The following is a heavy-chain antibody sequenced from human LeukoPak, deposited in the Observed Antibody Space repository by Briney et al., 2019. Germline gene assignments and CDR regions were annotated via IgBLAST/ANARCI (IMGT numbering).Heavy chain of an antibody. CDR1: GDSVSSNRAA. D-gene: IGHD5-24*01. V-gene: IGHV6-1*01. J-gene: IGHJ4*02. CDR2: TFYRSKWSN. Sequence: SQTLSLTCALSGDSVSSNRAAWNWLRQSPSRGLEWLGRTFYRSKWSNDYAVSVKSRITINPDTSKNQFSLQLNSVTPEDTAVYYCARNRLWLQSDFDYWGQGTLVTVSS. CDR3: ARNRLWLQSDFDY.